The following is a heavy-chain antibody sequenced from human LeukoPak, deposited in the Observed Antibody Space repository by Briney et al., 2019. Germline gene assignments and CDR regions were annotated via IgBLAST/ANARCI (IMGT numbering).Heavy chain of an antibody. J-gene: IGHJ4*02. CDR1: GVTMRGSCFY. CDR3: ARDFWGGYSYFDS. Sequence: SETLSLTCTASGVTMRGSCFYWTWIRQRPGKGLEWIGYTYYSGTTYYNPSLESRVTISIDTSQSQLSLKMRSVTPADTGVYYCARDFWGGYSYFDSWGEGVLVTVSS. D-gene: IGHD3-3*01. V-gene: IGHV4-31*03. CDR2: TYYSGTT.